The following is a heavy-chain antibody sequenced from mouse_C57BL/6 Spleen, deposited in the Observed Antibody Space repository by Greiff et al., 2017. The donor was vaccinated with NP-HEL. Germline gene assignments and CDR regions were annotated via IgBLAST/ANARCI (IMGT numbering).Heavy chain of an antibody. V-gene: IGHV1-19*01. D-gene: IGHD2-4*01. J-gene: IGHJ4*01. CDR3: ARRGDYDEGAMDY. CDR1: GYTFTDYY. CDR2: INPYNGGT. Sequence: VQLQQSGPVLVKPGASVKMSCKASGYTFTDYYMNWVKQSHGKSLEWIGVINPYNGGTSYNQKFKGKATLTVDKSSSTAYMELNSLTSEDSAVYCGARRGDYDEGAMDYWGQGTSVTVSS.